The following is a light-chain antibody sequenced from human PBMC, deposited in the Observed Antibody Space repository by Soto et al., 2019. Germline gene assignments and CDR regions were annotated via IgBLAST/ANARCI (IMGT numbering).Light chain of an antibody. V-gene: IGKV1-39*01. CDR2: AAS. CDR3: QQSYSNTFT. Sequence: DIQMTQSPSSLSASVGDRVTITCRASQSISSYLNWYQQKPGKAPKLLIYAASSLQSGVPSRLSGSGSGTDFTLTISSLQPEDFATYYCQQSYSNTFTFGPGTKVDIK. CDR1: QSISSY. J-gene: IGKJ3*01.